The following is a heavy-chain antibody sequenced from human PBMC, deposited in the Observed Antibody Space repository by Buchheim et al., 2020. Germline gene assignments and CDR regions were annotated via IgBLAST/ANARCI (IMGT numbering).Heavy chain of an antibody. D-gene: IGHD2-15*01. CDR2: MNPNSGNT. Sequence: QVQLVQSGAEVKKPGASVKVSCKASGYTFTSYDINWVRQATGQGLEWMGWMNPNSGNTGYAQKFQGRVTMTRNTSISTAYMELSSLRSEDTAVYYCARGPGHCSGGSCFRPNYYYYGMDVWGQGTT. V-gene: IGHV1-8*01. CDR3: ARGPGHCSGGSCFRPNYYYYGMDV. CDR1: GYTFTSYD. J-gene: IGHJ6*02.